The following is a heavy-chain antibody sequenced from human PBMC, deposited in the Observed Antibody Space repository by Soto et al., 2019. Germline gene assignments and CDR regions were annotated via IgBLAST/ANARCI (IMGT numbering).Heavy chain of an antibody. CDR1: GFTFSIYG. J-gene: IGHJ3*02. CDR3: ASDRRLYYSDAFDI. D-gene: IGHD1-26*01. Sequence: QVQLVESGGGVVQPGRSLRLSCAASGFTFSIYGMHWVRHAPGKGLEWVAMISFDGSEKYYTDSVKGRFHISRDSSKNTMYLQMDSLRVEATAVYYCASDRRLYYSDAFDIWGQGTTVTVSS. V-gene: IGHV3-30*03. CDR2: ISFDGSEK.